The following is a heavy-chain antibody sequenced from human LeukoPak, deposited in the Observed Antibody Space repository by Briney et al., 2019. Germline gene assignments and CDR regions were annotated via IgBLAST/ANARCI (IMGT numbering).Heavy chain of an antibody. CDR1: GFSVSNSY. V-gene: IGHV3-53*01. CDR2: FYKGDST. J-gene: IGHJ4*02. D-gene: IGHD2-15*01. CDR3: AREVVSSPSYFDS. Sequence: GGSLRLSCAASGFSVSNSYMYWVRQAPGKGLEWVSFFYKGDSTYYAESVRGRFTISRDNSKNTLYLLMNSLIPEDTAVYYCAREVVSSPSYFDSWGQGTLVTVSS.